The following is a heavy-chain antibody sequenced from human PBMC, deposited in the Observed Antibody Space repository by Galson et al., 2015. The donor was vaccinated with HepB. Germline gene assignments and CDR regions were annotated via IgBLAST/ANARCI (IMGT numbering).Heavy chain of an antibody. CDR1: GFTFSSYA. Sequence: SLRLSCAASGFTFSSYAMSWVRQAPGKGLEWVSAISGSGGSTYYADSVKGRFTISRDNSKNTLYLQMNSLRAEDTAVYYCAFRITMVRGVIGPTDAFDIWGQGTMVTVSS. CDR2: ISGSGGST. CDR3: AFRITMVRGVIGPTDAFDI. V-gene: IGHV3-23*01. D-gene: IGHD3-10*01. J-gene: IGHJ3*02.